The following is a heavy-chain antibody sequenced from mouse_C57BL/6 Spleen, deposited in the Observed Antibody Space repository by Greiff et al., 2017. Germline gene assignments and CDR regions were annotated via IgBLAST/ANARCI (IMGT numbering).Heavy chain of an antibody. CDR3: ARHDYGSSYRYFDV. CDR1: GYTFTDYN. CDR2: INPNNGGT. Sequence: EVQLQQSGPELVKPGASVKIPCKASGYTFTDYNMDWVKQSHGKSLEWIGDINPNNGGTIYNQKFKGKATLTVDKSSSTAYMELRSLTSEDTAVYYCARHDYGSSYRYFDVWGTGTTVTVSS. D-gene: IGHD1-1*01. J-gene: IGHJ1*03. V-gene: IGHV1-18*01.